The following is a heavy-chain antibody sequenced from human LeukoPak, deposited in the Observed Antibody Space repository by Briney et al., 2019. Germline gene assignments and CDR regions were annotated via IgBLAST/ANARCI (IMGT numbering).Heavy chain of an antibody. J-gene: IGHJ5*02. CDR2: IKKDGSEK. Sequence: SSETLSLTCAVSGGSISSGGYSWSWVRQAPGKGLECVANIKKDGSEKYYINSVKGRFTISRDNAKNSLYLQMDSLRAEDTALYYCVKDAGTAWGQGTLVTVSS. CDR3: VKDAGTA. D-gene: IGHD2-8*02. V-gene: IGHV3-7*01. CDR1: GGSISSGGYS.